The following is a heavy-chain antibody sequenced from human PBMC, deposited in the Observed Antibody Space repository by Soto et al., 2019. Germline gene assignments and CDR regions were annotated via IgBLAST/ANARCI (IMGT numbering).Heavy chain of an antibody. D-gene: IGHD6-13*01. CDR2: IYYSGST. Sequence: SETLSLTCTVSGGSISPYYWSWIRQPPGKGLEWIGSIYYSGSTNYNPSLKSRVTISVDTSKNQFSLKLSSVTAADTAVYYCARGLRIAAAGTGGNDAFDIWGQGTMVTVSS. J-gene: IGHJ3*02. V-gene: IGHV4-59*01. CDR3: ARGLRIAAAGTGGNDAFDI. CDR1: GGSISPYY.